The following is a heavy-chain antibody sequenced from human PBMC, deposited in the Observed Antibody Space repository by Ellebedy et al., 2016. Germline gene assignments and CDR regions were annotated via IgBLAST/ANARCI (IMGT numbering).Heavy chain of an antibody. CDR3: AKTSTGYSSGWYGGFDY. D-gene: IGHD6-19*01. CDR1: GFTFSSYA. V-gene: IGHV3-23*01. Sequence: GESLKISXAASGFTFSSYAMSWVRQAPGKGLEWVSAISGSGGSTYYADSVKGRFTISRDNSKNTLYLQMNSLRAEDTAVYYCAKTSTGYSSGWYGGFDYWGQGTLVTVSS. J-gene: IGHJ4*02. CDR2: ISGSGGST.